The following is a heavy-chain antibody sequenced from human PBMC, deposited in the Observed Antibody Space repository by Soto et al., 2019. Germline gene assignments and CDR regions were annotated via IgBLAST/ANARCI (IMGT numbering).Heavy chain of an antibody. CDR1: GGSISSGGYY. D-gene: IGHD3-22*01. J-gene: IGHJ4*02. CDR3: ARETVGYYDSSGRQCDY. Sequence: PSETLSLTCTVSGGSISSGGYYWSWIRQHPGKGLEWIGYIYYSGSTYYNPSLKSRVTISVDTSKNQFSLKLSSVTAADTAVYYCARETVGYYDSSGRQCDYWGQGTLGTVSS. CDR2: IYYSGST. V-gene: IGHV4-31*03.